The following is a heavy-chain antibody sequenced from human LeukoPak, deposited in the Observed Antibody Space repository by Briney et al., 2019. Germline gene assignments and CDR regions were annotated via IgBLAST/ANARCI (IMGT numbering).Heavy chain of an antibody. D-gene: IGHD6-19*01. CDR2: IGSSGTTR. CDR1: GFPFSIYE. J-gene: IGHJ4*02. CDR3: ALLAVASDFDY. V-gene: IGHV3-48*03. Sequence: GGSLRLSCAVSGFPFSIYEMNWVRQAPGKGLEWVSNIGSSGTTRYYADSVKGRFSISRDNAKNSLYLQMNSLRVEDTGVYYCALLAVASDFDYWGRGALVTVSS.